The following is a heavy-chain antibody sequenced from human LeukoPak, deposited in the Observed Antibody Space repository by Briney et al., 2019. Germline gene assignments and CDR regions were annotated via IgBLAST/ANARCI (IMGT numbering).Heavy chain of an antibody. CDR3: ARRIAAAVSAYGMDV. CDR2: ISYDGSNK. D-gene: IGHD6-13*01. V-gene: IGHV3-30*03. Sequence: GGSLRLSCAASGFTFSSYGMHWVRQAPGKGLEWVAVISYDGSNKYYADSVKGRFTISRDNAKNSLYLQMNSLRAEDTAVYYCARRIAAAVSAYGMDVWGQGTTVTVSS. J-gene: IGHJ6*02. CDR1: GFTFSSYG.